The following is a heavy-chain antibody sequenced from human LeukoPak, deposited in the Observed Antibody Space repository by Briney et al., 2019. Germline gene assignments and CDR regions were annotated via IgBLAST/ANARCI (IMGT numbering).Heavy chain of an antibody. CDR2: MNPKSGNI. CDR3: ARPELGIGLDY. D-gene: IGHD7-27*01. Sequence: ASVKVSCKASGYTFTSYDINWVRQATGQGLEWMGWMNPKSGNIGYAQKFQGRVTIARDTSISTAYMELSRLRSDDTAVYYCARPELGIGLDYWGQGTLVTVSS. V-gene: IGHV1-8*01. J-gene: IGHJ4*02. CDR1: GYTFTSYD.